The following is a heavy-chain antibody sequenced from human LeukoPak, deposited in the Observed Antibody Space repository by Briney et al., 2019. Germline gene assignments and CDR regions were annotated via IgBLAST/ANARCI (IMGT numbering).Heavy chain of an antibody. D-gene: IGHD3-10*01. CDR3: ARDLGNLWFGEPGNY. J-gene: IGHJ4*02. CDR1: GFTFSSYA. CDR2: ISYDGSNK. Sequence: GGSLRLSCAASGFTFSSYAMHWVRQAPGKGLEWVAVISYDGSNKYYADSVKGQFTISRDNSKNTLYLQMNSLRAEDTAVYYCARDLGNLWFGEPGNYWGQGTLVTVSS. V-gene: IGHV3-30-3*01.